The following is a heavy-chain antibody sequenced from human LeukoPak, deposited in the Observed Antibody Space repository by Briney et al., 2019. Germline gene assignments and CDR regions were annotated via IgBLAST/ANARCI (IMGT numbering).Heavy chain of an antibody. J-gene: IGHJ6*03. CDR3: AKDHYCTSTSCPYYYYYYYLDV. V-gene: IGHV3-23*01. D-gene: IGHD2-2*01. CDR1: GFTFSDYA. CDR2: ISGSGENT. Sequence: PGESLRLPCAASGFTFSDYAMSWVRQAPGKGLEWVSTISGSGENTYYADSVKGRFTISRDNSKNTLYLQMNSLRADDTAVYYCAKDHYCTSTSCPYYYYYYYLDVWGKGTTVTVSS.